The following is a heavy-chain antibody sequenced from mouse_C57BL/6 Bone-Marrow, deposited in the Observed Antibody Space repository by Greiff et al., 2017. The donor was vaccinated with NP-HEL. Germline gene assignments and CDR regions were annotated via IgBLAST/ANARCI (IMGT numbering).Heavy chain of an antibody. V-gene: IGHV1-74*01. J-gene: IGHJ2*01. D-gene: IGHD1-1*01. Sequence: QVHVKQSGAELVKPGASVKVSCKASGYTFTSYWMHWVKQRPGQGLEWIGRIHPSDSDTNYNQKFKGKATLTVDKSSSTAYMQLSSLTSEDSAVYYCAISITTVVATRIWFDYWGQGTTLTVSS. CDR2: IHPSDSDT. CDR1: GYTFTSYW. CDR3: AISITTVVATRIWFDY.